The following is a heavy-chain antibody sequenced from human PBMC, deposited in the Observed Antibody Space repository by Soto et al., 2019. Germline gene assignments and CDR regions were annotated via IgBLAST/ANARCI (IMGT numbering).Heavy chain of an antibody. CDR2: TYYRSKWYN. V-gene: IGHV6-1*01. CDR3: ARETLRAHRNYADYYYYYMDV. CDR1: RDSVSSNSAA. D-gene: IGHD1-7*01. J-gene: IGHJ6*03. Sequence: PSQTLSLTCAISRDSVSSNSAAWNWIRQSPSRGLEWLGRTYYRSKWYNDYAVSVKSRITINPDTSKNQFSLQLNSVTPEDTAVYYCARETLRAHRNYADYYYYYMDVWGKGTTVTVSS.